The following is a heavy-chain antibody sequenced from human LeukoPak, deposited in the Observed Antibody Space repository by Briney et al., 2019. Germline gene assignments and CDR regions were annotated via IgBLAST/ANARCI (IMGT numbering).Heavy chain of an antibody. D-gene: IGHD4-11*01. V-gene: IGHV3-21*01. CDR3: ARVPPSNYAKVDY. J-gene: IGHJ4*02. Sequence: GGSLRLSCAASGFTFSSYSMNWVRQAPGKGLEWVSSISSSSSYIYYADSVKGRFTISRDNAKNSLYLQMNSLRAEDTAVYYCARVPPSNYAKVDYWGQGTLVTVSS. CDR2: ISSSSSYI. CDR1: GFTFSSYS.